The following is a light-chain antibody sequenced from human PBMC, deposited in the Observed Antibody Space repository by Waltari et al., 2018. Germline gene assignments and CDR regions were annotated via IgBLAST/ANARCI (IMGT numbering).Light chain of an antibody. Sequence: ILLTQSPDTLTLSPGERATLPCWASQSVGNYLAWYQQKPGQAPRLLIYDASKRATGIPARFSGSGSGTDFTLTISSLEPEDFAVYYCQQRSISCTFGLGTRLEI. V-gene: IGKV3-11*01. CDR2: DAS. CDR1: QSVGNY. CDR3: QQRSISCT. J-gene: IGKJ2*02.